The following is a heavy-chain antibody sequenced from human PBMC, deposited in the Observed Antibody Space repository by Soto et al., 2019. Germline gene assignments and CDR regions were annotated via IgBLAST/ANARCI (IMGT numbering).Heavy chain of an antibody. D-gene: IGHD2-2*01. V-gene: IGHV4-34*01. CDR1: GESFTGYY. Sequence: PSETLSLTCAVYGESFTGYYWNWLRQTPGKGLEWIGEINRSEDTNYTPSLKSRVTISVDTSKKQFSLTLSSVTAADTAVYYCARGRRPLTRVIAAAMGGFDIWGQGTMVTVSS. CDR3: ARGRRPLTRVIAAAMGGFDI. J-gene: IGHJ3*02. CDR2: INRSEDT.